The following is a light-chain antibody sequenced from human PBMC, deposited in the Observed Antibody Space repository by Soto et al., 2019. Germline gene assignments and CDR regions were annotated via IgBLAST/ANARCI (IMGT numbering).Light chain of an antibody. V-gene: IGLV2-8*01. CDR2: EVN. J-gene: IGLJ1*01. Sequence: QSVLTQHPSASGSPGQSVAISCTGTSSDVGGYNYVSWYQQHPGKAPKLMIYEVNKRPSGVPDRFSGSKSGNTASLTVSGLQAEDEADYYCSSSAGSRNVVGNGTKVTV. CDR3: SSSAGSRNV. CDR1: SSDVGGYNY.